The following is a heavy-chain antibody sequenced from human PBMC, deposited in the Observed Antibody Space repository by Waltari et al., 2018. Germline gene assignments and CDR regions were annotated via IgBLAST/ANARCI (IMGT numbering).Heavy chain of an antibody. D-gene: IGHD2-8*01. CDR1: GFTFSTYW. J-gene: IGHJ4*01. CDR3: ASFGYCADGVCYGDF. V-gene: IGHV3-7*01. CDR2: IKEDGSKK. Sequence: VQLVDSGGGLVQPGGPLRPSCAASGFTFSTYWMNWVRQAPGKGLEWVADIKEDGSKKHYAGSVKGRFTISRDNAKNSLFLQLNSLRVEDTAIYYCASFGYCADGVCYGDFWGQGTLVTVSS.